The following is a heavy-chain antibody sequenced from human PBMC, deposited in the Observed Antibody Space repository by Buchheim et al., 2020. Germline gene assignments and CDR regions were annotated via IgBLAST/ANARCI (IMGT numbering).Heavy chain of an antibody. CDR2: IYHSGDT. J-gene: IGHJ6*02. CDR3: GRTPDYYYGVDV. D-gene: IGHD2-15*01. V-gene: IGHV4-4*02. Sequence: QVQLQESGPGLVKPSETLSLTCAVSGGSVSSINWWSWVRQPPGKGLEWIGEIYHSGDTNYNPSLKSRVTISVDKSTNQVALKLNSVTAADTAVYYCGRTPDYYYGVDVWGQGTT. CDR1: GGSVSSINW.